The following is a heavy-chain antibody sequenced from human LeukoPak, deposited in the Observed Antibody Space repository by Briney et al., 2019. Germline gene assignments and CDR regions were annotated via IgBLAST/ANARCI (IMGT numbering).Heavy chain of an antibody. V-gene: IGHV3-23*01. D-gene: IGHD2-2*01. CDR2: ISGSGGST. Sequence: GGSLRLSCAASGFTFSSYAMSWVRQAPGKGLEWVSAISGSGGSTYYADSVKGRFTISRDNYKNTLYLQMNSLRAEDTAVYYCAKSAACSSTSCAMGDAFDIWGQGTMVTVSS. CDR1: GFTFSSYA. J-gene: IGHJ3*02. CDR3: AKSAACSSTSCAMGDAFDI.